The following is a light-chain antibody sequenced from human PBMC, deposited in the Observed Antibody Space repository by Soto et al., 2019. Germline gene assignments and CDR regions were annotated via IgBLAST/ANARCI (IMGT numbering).Light chain of an antibody. V-gene: IGLV2-14*01. CDR2: EVT. CDR3: SSYTSRSTLV. J-gene: IGLJ1*01. Sequence: QSALTQPASVSGSPGQSITISCTGTSSDVGDYDLVSWYQQYPGKAPKLMIYEVTNRPSGISNRFSGSKSGNTASLTISGLQAEDAADYYCSSYTSRSTLVFGTGTKLTVL. CDR1: SSDVGDYDL.